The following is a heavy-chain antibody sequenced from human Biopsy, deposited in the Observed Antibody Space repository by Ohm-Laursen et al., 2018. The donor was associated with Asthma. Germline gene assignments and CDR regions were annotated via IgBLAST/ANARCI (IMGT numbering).Heavy chain of an antibody. CDR2: HDHEEGGT. CDR3: ASDFPKDYVRYNFQF. D-gene: IGHD4-17*01. CDR1: GGTFSNFA. V-gene: IGHV1-24*01. Sequence: GASVKVSCKVPGGTFSNFAISWVRQAPGQGLEWMGGHDHEEGGTVNARRFQGRVTMTEDTSTDTAYMELSSLSSDDTAVYYCASDFPKDYVRYNFQFWGQGILVTVSS. J-gene: IGHJ4*02.